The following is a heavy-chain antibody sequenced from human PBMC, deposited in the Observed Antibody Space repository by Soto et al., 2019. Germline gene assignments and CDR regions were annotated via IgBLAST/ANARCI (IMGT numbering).Heavy chain of an antibody. CDR1: GYTFTGRF. V-gene: IGHV1-2*02. CDR3: SLTGRGGP. J-gene: IGHJ5*02. Sequence: QVHLVQSGSEVKRPGASVQISCKASGYTFTGRFMHWVRQAPGQGLEWLGWVNPKSGDTTYAPKFKDRVSLTRATPTDTAFLDPRDLKKDDTAIYYCSLTGRGGPGGRGTPVPFSS. D-gene: IGHD3-16*01. CDR2: VNPKSGDT.